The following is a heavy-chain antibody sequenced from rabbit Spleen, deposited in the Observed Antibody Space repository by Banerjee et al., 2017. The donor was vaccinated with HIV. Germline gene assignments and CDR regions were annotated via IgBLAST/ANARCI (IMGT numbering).Heavy chain of an antibody. CDR3: ARDIAARDGYAL. D-gene: IGHD6-1*01. V-gene: IGHV1S45*01. CDR2: IYSGSSDNT. CDR1: GFTVSSYY. J-gene: IGHJ6*01. Sequence: QEQLEESGGGLVQPEGSLALTCKASGFTVSSYYMCWVRQAPGKGLEWIACIYSGSSDNTYYASWAKGRFTITKTSSTTVTLQMTSLTAADTATYFCARDIAARDGYALWGPGTLVTVS.